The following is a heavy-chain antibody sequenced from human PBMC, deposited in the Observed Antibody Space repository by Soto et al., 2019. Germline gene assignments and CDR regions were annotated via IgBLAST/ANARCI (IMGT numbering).Heavy chain of an antibody. J-gene: IGHJ6*02. D-gene: IGHD3-22*01. CDR1: GGSISSSSYY. Sequence: SETLSLTCTVSGGSISSSSYYWGWIRQPPGKGLEWIGSIYYSGSTYYNPSLKSRVTISVDTSKNQFSLKLSSVTAADTAVYYCARHRRYYDSSGYYWAFYGMDVWGQGTTVTVSS. CDR3: ARHRRYYDSSGYYWAFYGMDV. V-gene: IGHV4-39*01. CDR2: IYYSGST.